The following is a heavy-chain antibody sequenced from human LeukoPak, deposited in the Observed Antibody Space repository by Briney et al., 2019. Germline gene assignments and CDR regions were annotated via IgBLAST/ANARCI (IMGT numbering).Heavy chain of an antibody. CDR1: ESTFSSYG. CDR2: IWYDGRNK. CDR3: AKSSYSSVWYIDY. J-gene: IGHJ4*02. Sequence: GGSLRLSCAAAESTFSSYGMHWVRQAPGKGLEWVAVIWYDGRNKNYADSVKGRFTISRDNSKNTLNLQVDSLRAEDTAVYYCAKSSYSSVWYIDYWGQGTLVTVSS. V-gene: IGHV3-30*02. D-gene: IGHD6-19*01.